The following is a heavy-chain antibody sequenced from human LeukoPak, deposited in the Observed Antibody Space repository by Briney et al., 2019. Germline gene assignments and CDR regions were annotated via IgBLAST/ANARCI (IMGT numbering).Heavy chain of an antibody. V-gene: IGHV3-30-3*01. J-gene: IGHJ4*02. CDR2: ISYDGSNK. Sequence: PGGSLRLSCAASGFTFSSYAMHWVRQAPGKGLEWVAVISYDGSNKYYADSVKGRFTISRDNAKNSLYLQMNSLRAEDTAVYYCARAEGKEMATMYDYWGQGTLVTVSS. CDR1: GFTFSSYA. D-gene: IGHD5-24*01. CDR3: ARAEGKEMATMYDY.